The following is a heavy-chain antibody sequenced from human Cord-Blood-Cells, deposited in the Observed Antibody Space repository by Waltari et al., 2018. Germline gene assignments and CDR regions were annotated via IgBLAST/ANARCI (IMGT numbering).Heavy chain of an antibody. CDR2: IYHNGST. D-gene: IGHD3-3*01. Sequence: QVQLQQWGAGLLKPSETLSLTCAVYGGSFSGYYWSWIRQPPGKGLEWIGEIYHNGSTNYNTSLKSRVTISVDTSKNQFSLKLSAVTAADTAVYYCARTYDFWSGYYSGAFDIWGQGTMVTVSS. CDR1: GGSFSGYY. CDR3: ARTYDFWSGYYSGAFDI. J-gene: IGHJ3*02. V-gene: IGHV4-34*01.